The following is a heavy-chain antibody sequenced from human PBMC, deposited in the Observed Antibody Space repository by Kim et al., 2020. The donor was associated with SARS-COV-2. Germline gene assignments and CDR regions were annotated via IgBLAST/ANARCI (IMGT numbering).Heavy chain of an antibody. J-gene: IGHJ6*02. CDR1: GFTFSTYA. V-gene: IGHV3-30*04. D-gene: IGHD3-16*01. CDR3: ARALGGGYYHGMDV. Sequence: LSLTCAASGFTFSTYAMHWVRQAPGKGLEWVAVISYDGSNKYYADSVRGRFTISRDNSKNTLYMQMNSLRAEDTAVYYCARALGGGYYHGMDVWGQGTTVTVSS. CDR2: ISYDGSNK.